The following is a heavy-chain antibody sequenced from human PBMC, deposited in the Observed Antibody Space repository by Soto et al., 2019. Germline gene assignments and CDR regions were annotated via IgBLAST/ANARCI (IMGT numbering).Heavy chain of an antibody. V-gene: IGHV4-34*01. CDR2: INHSGST. CDR1: GGSFSSYY. D-gene: IGHD6-19*01. Sequence: QVQLQQWGAGLLKPSETLSLTCAVYGGSFSSYYWSWIRQPPGKGLEWIGEINHSGSTNYNPSLKSRVTRSVDTSKNQFSLKLGSVTAADTAVYYCARGRGSSGWSDAFDIWGQGTMVTVSS. J-gene: IGHJ3*02. CDR3: ARGRGSSGWSDAFDI.